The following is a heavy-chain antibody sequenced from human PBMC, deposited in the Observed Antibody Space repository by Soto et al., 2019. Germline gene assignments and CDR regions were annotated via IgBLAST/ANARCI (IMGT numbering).Heavy chain of an antibody. D-gene: IGHD5-12*01. CDR3: ASSGYSGYDTIFDY. Sequence: KPSETLSLTCTVSGGSISSYYWSWIRQPPGKGLEWIGYIYYSGSTNYNPSLKSRVTISVDTSKNQFSLKLSSVTAADTAVYYCASSGYSGYDTIFDYWGQGTLVTVYS. V-gene: IGHV4-59*01. J-gene: IGHJ4*02. CDR1: GGSISSYY. CDR2: IYYSGST.